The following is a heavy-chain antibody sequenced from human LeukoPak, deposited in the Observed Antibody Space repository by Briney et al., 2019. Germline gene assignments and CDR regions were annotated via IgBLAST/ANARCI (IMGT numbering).Heavy chain of an antibody. J-gene: IGHJ4*02. V-gene: IGHV3-11*01. CDR1: GFTFSDYY. CDR2: ISSSGSTI. D-gene: IGHD6-19*01. Sequence: GGSLRLSCAASGFTFSDYYMSWIRQAPGKGLEWVSYISSSGSTIYYADSVKGRFTISRDNAKNSLYLQMNSLRAEDTAVYYCARDLSAKYSSGWHFTTGSLIDYWGQGTLVTVSS. CDR3: ARDLSAKYSSGWHFTTGSLIDY.